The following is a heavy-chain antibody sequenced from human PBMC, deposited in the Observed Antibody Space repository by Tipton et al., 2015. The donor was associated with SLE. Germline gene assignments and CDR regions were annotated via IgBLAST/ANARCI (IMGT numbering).Heavy chain of an antibody. V-gene: IGHV4-34*01. D-gene: IGHD3-10*01. CDR3: ARRVYRRIAMVQGVPRKYFDY. J-gene: IGHJ4*02. Sequence: TLSLTCAVYGGSMTGAYWNWIRQAPGKGLEWIGEINFSGSTTYNPSLKDRVGMSIDASTKQFSLNLRSVTAADTATYYCARRVYRRIAMVQGVPRKYFDYWGQGSLVSVSS. CDR2: INFSGST. CDR1: GGSMTGAY.